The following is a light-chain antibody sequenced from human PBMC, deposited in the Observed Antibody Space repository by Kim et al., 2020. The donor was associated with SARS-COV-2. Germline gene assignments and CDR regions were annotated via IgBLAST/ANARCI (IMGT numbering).Light chain of an antibody. V-gene: IGLV3-1*01. CDR3: QAWDSSTAV. CDR1: KLGDKY. CDR2: QDS. Sequence: VSPEQTASITCSGDKLGDKYACWYQQKPGQAPVLVIYQDSKRPSGIPERFSGSNSGNTATLTISGTQAMDEADYYCQAWDSSTAVFGTGTKVTVL. J-gene: IGLJ1*01.